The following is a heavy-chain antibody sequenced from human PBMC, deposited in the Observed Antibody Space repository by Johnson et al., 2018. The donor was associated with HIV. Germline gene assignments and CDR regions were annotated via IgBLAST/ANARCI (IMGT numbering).Heavy chain of an antibody. Sequence: VQLVESGGGLVQPGGSLRLSCAASGFTFSSYWMSWVRQAPGKGLEWVANIKQDGSEKYYADSVKGRFTISRDNAKNSLYLQMNSLRAEDTAVYYCARALGRDGYRNDAFDIWGQGTMVTVSS. J-gene: IGHJ3*02. V-gene: IGHV3-7*04. CDR2: IKQDGSEK. CDR3: ARALGRDGYRNDAFDI. D-gene: IGHD5-24*01. CDR1: GFTFSSYW.